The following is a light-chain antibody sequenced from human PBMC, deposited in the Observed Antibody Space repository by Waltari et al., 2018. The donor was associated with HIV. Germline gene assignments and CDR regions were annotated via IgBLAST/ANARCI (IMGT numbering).Light chain of an antibody. CDR3: AAWDDSLNGYV. J-gene: IGLJ1*01. V-gene: IGLV1-44*01. CDR2: SNN. Sequence: QSVLTQPPSASGTAGQRVTIYCSGSSSKIGSNTVNWYKQLPGTAPKLLIYSNNQRPSGVPDRFSGSKSGTSASLAISGLQSEDEADYYCAAWDDSLNGYVFGTGTKVTVL. CDR1: SSKIGSNT.